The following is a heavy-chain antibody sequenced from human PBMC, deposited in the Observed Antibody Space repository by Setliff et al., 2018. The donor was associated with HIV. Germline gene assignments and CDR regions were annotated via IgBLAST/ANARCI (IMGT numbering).Heavy chain of an antibody. CDR2: IFYSGST. CDR3: ARVKSPTNYYDSSGYNWFDP. D-gene: IGHD3-22*01. J-gene: IGHJ5*02. V-gene: IGHV4-38-2*01. Sequence: SETLSLTCAVSGYSISSGYYWGWIRQPPGKGLEWIGYIFYSGSTNYNPSLKSRVTISVDTSKNQFSLKLSSVTAADTAVYYCARVKSPTNYYDSSGYNWFDPWGQGTLVTVSS. CDR1: GYSISSGYY.